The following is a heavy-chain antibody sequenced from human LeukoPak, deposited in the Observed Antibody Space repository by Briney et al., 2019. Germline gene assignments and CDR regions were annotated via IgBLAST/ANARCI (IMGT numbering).Heavy chain of an antibody. D-gene: IGHD3-3*01. Sequence: NPSETLSLTCAVYGGSFSGYYWSWIRQPPGKGLEWIGEINHSGSTNYNPSLKSRVTISVDTSKNQFSLKLSSVTAADTAVYYCARGRVTIFGVVTHPTGHNWFDPWGQGTLVTVSS. CDR3: ARGRVTIFGVVTHPTGHNWFDP. CDR1: GGSFSGYY. J-gene: IGHJ5*02. V-gene: IGHV4-34*01. CDR2: INHSGST.